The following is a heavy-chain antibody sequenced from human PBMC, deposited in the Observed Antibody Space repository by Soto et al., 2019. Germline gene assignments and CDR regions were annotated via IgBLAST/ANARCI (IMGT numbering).Heavy chain of an antibody. CDR2: ISYDGNNK. Sequence: QVQLVESGGGVVQPGRSLRLSCAASGFIFRSYGMHWVRQAPGKGLEWVAVISYDGNNKYFADSVKGRFTISRDNSKSTLYLQMNSLRVEDTAVYYCVKDGVSGWSDYFFDYWGQGTLITVSS. D-gene: IGHD6-19*01. V-gene: IGHV3-30*18. J-gene: IGHJ4*02. CDR1: GFIFRSYG. CDR3: VKDGVSGWSDYFFDY.